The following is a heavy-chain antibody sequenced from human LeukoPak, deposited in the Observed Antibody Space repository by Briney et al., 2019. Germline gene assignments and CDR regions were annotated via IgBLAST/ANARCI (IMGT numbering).Heavy chain of an antibody. CDR1: GGSFSGYY. CDR3: ARIRNILWSGHLDAFDI. V-gene: IGHV4-34*01. Sequence: PSETLSLTCAVYGGSFSGYYWSWIRQPPGKGLEWIGEINHSGSTNYNPSLKSRVTISVDTSKNQFSLKLSSVTAADTAVYYCARIRNILWSGHLDAFDIWGQGTMVTVSS. D-gene: IGHD3-3*01. J-gene: IGHJ3*02. CDR2: INHSGST.